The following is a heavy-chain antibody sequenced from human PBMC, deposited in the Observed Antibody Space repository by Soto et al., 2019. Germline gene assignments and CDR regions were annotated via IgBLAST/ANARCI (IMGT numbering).Heavy chain of an antibody. CDR2: ISSSGSIT. V-gene: IGHV3-48*02. CDR3: ARVHSSGWFKVDY. CDR1: GFTFSRNS. Sequence: GGSLRLSCGGSGFTFSRNSIIWVRQAPGKGLEWVSYISSSGSITYLADSVKGRFSISRDNAKNSLYLQMNSLRDEDTAVYYCARVHSSGWFKVDYWGQGTLVTVSS. D-gene: IGHD6-19*01. J-gene: IGHJ4*02.